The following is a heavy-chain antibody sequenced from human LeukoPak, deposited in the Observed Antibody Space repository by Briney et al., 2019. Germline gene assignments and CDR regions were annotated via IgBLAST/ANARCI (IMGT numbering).Heavy chain of an antibody. CDR3: AKILSGTYSFDL. CDR2: ISGNSVTI. CDR1: RSTFSTSP. Sequence: GESLRLSCTASRSTFSTSPMTWVRQAPGQGLEWVSAISGNSVTIYYADSVKGRFTISRDNSKNTLYLQMYSLRAEDTAVYYCAKILSGTYSFDLWGQGTLVTVS. V-gene: IGHV3-23*01. D-gene: IGHD1-26*01. J-gene: IGHJ4*02.